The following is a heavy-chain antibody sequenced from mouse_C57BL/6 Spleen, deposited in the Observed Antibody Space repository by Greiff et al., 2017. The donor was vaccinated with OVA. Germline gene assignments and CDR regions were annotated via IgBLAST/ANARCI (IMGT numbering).Heavy chain of an antibody. J-gene: IGHJ3*01. V-gene: IGHV1-59*01. CDR3: ARGAAWFAY. CDR1: GYTFTSYW. CDR2: IDPSDSYT. Sequence: QVQLQQPGAELVRPGTSVKLSCKASGYTFTSYWMQWVKQRPGQGLEWIGVIDPSDSYTNYNQKFKGKATLTVDTSSSTAYMQLSSLTSEDSAVYYCARGAAWFAYWGQGTLVTVSA.